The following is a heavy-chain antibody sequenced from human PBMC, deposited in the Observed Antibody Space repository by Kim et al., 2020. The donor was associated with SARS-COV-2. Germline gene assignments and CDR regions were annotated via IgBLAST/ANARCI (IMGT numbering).Heavy chain of an antibody. D-gene: IGHD6-19*01. CDR1: GFTFSSYA. J-gene: IGHJ4*02. CDR3: ARPHSSGWYYFDY. CDR2: ISYDGSNK. Sequence: GGSLRLSCAASGFTFSSYAMHWVRQAPGKGLEWVAVISYDGSNKYYADSVKGRFTISRDNSKNTLYLQMNSLRAEDTAVYYCARPHSSGWYYFDYWGQGTLVPVSS. V-gene: IGHV3-30-3*01.